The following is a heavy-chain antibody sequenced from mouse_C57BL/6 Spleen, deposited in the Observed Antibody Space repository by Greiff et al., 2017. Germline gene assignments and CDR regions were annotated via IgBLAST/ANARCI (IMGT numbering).Heavy chain of an antibody. D-gene: IGHD2-10*01. J-gene: IGHJ4*01. CDR3: ARTACYGNYYAIDD. CDR2: IYPGGGDT. Sequence: QVQLQQSGPELVKPGASVKISCKASGYAFSSSWMNWVKQRPGKGLEWIGRIYPGGGDTNYNGKFKGKATLTADKSSSTAYMQLSSLTSADSAFYFCARTACYGNYYAIDDWGQGTTVTVAS. V-gene: IGHV1-82*01. CDR1: GYAFSSSW.